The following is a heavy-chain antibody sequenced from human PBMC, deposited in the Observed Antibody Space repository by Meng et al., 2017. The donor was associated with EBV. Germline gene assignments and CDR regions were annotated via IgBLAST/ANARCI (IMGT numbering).Heavy chain of an antibody. CDR3: WGDLNYGSY. V-gene: IGHV3-73*01. CDR2: VETKASKYAT. J-gene: IGHJ4*02. D-gene: IGHD3-16*01. CDR1: GFIFRDSA. Sequence: EVHLVACGGGLVQPGGSLKLSCGASGFIFRDSAMHWVRQASGKGLEWVGRVETKASKYATAYAASVKGRFSVSRDDSKNMVFLEMNSLKTEDTARYYCWGDLNYGSYWGQGTLVTVSS.